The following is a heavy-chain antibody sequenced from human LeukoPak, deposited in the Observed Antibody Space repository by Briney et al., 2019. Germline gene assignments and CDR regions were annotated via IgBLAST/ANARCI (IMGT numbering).Heavy chain of an antibody. CDR3: VKGLGNLFDD. Sequence: GGSLRLSCAASGLTLRSFGMHWVRQAAGKGLEWVTFISYDGSDKHYADSVKGRFTISRDTSKSTLYLQMSSLRVEDTAVYFCVKGLGNLFDDWGQGTLVTVSS. V-gene: IGHV3-30*18. CDR1: GLTLRSFG. D-gene: IGHD1-14*01. CDR2: ISYDGSDK. J-gene: IGHJ4*02.